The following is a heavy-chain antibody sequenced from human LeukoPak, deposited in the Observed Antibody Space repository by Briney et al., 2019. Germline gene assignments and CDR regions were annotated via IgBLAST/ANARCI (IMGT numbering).Heavy chain of an antibody. Sequence: PSETLSLTCAVSGGSISSSNWWSWVRQPPGKGLEWIGEIYHSGSTNYNPPLKSRVTISVDTSKNQFSLKLSSVTAADTAVYYCARENGHSKWFDPWGQGTLVTVSS. CDR1: GGSISSSNW. D-gene: IGHD1-1*01. CDR3: ARENGHSKWFDP. V-gene: IGHV4-4*02. J-gene: IGHJ5*02. CDR2: IYHSGST.